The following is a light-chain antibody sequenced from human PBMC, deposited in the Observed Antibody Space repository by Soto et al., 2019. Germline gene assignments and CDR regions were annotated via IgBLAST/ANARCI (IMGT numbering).Light chain of an antibody. Sequence: QSALTQPASVSGSPGQSITISCTGTSSDVGGYNVVSWYQQHPGEAPKLMIYEVTNRPSGVSNRFSGSKSGNTASLTISGLQAEDEADYYCSSYIPRITDWAFGGGTKVTVL. CDR2: EVT. V-gene: IGLV2-14*03. J-gene: IGLJ3*02. CDR1: SSDVGGYNV. CDR3: SSYIPRITDWA.